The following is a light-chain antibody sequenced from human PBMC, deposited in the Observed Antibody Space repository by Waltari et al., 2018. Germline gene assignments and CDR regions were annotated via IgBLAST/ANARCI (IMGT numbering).Light chain of an antibody. CDR1: ILAKKY. V-gene: IGLV3-27*01. CDR2: EDS. CDR3: FSAADNNWV. Sequence: SYELTQPSSVSVSPGQTAKILCSGDILAKKYARWFQQNPGQAPLLLIYEDSERPSEIPGRFSGSSSGTTVTLTITVANVDDEADYYCFSAADNNWVFGGGTKLTVL. J-gene: IGLJ3*02.